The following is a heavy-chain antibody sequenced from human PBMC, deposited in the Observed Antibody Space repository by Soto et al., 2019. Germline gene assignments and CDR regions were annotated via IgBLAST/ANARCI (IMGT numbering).Heavy chain of an antibody. J-gene: IGHJ6*02. CDR2: VYPSDSDT. D-gene: IGHD6-13*01. Sequence: GESLKISCKGSGYSFTTYWIGWVRQMPGKGLEWMGIVYPSDSDTRYSPSFQGQVTISADKSISTAYLQWSSLKASDTAMYYCARFGPYSSSWPTLYYYYGMDVWGQGTTVTVSS. CDR1: GYSFTTYW. V-gene: IGHV5-51*01. CDR3: ARFGPYSSSWPTLYYYYGMDV.